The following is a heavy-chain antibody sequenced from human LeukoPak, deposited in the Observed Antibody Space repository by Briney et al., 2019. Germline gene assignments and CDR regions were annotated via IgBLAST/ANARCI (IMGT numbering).Heavy chain of an antibody. J-gene: IGHJ4*02. Sequence: GGSLRLSCTASGLTFSTYWMIWLRQAPGKGLEWVANIKKDGNEKYYVDSVKGRFTISRDNAKNSLYLQMNSLRAEDTAVYYCAIVSSYVSVSYYNPWIDYWGQGTLVTVSS. V-gene: IGHV3-7*01. D-gene: IGHD3-10*01. CDR3: AIVSSYVSVSYYNPWIDY. CDR1: GLTFSTYW. CDR2: IKKDGNEK.